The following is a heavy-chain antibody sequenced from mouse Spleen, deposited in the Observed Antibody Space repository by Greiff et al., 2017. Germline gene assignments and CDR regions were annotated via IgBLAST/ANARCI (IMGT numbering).Heavy chain of an antibody. CDR3: ARFYDYDGAWFAY. D-gene: IGHD2-4*01. CDR2: IDPSDSYT. V-gene: IGHV1-59*01. CDR1: GYTFTSYW. J-gene: IGHJ3*01. Sequence: QVQLQQPGAELVRPGTSVTLSCKASGYTFTSYWMHWVKQRPGQGLEWIGVIDPSDSYTNYNQKFKGKATLTVDTSSSTAYMQLSSLTSEDSAVYYCARFYDYDGAWFAYWGQGTLVTVSA.